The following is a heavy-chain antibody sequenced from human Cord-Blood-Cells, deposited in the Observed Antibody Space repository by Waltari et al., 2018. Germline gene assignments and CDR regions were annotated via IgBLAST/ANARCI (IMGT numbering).Heavy chain of an antibody. J-gene: IGHJ5*02. CDR3: AREEEAAAGNWFDP. D-gene: IGHD6-13*01. CDR1: GGSISSHY. CDR2: IYDSGST. Sequence: QVQLQESGPGLVKPSETLSLTCTVSGGSISSHYWSWIRQPPGKGLEWFGYIYDSGSTNYNPSLKSRVTISVDTSKNQFSLKLSSVTAADTAVYYCAREEEAAAGNWFDPWGQGTLVTVSS. V-gene: IGHV4-59*11.